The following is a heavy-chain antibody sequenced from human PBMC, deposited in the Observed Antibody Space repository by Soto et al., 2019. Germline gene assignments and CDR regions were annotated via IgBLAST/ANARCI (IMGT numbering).Heavy chain of an antibody. CDR3: ATDWGRD. Sequence: EVQLVESGGGLVRPGGSLRLSCAASGFTFSNAWMAWVRQAPGKGLEWVGRIKRRSNGGITEYAAPVKGRFSISRDDSKAAVHLQMDSLNTEDTAVYYCATDWGRDWGQGTLVTVSS. D-gene: IGHD3-16*01. CDR1: GFTFSNAW. CDR2: IKRRSNGGIT. J-gene: IGHJ4*02. V-gene: IGHV3-15*01.